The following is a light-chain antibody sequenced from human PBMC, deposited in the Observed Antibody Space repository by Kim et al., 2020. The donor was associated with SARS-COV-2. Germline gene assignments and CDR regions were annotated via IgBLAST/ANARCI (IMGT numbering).Light chain of an antibody. CDR1: SSDVGGYNY. CDR2: DVS. V-gene: IGLV2-14*03. Sequence: QSALTQPASVSGSPGPSITISCTGTSSDVGGYNYVSWYQQHPGKAPKLMIYDVSNRPSGVSNRFSGPKSGNTASLTISGLQAEDEADYYCSSYTSSSTPGVFGGGTQLTVL. J-gene: IGLJ2*01. CDR3: SSYTSSSTPGV.